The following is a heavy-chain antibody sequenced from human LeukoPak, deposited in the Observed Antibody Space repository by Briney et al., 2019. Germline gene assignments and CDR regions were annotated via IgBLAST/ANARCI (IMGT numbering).Heavy chain of an antibody. CDR3: ARDRGSLRYYFDY. Sequence: SQTLSLTCAISGDSVSSNSVAWNWIRQSPSRGLEWLGSTYYRSKWYNDYALSVKSRITINPDTSENQFSLQLNTVTPEDTAVYYCARDRGSLRYYFDYWGQGTLVTVSS. J-gene: IGHJ4*02. V-gene: IGHV6-1*01. D-gene: IGHD1-26*01. CDR2: TYYRSKWYN. CDR1: GDSVSSNSVA.